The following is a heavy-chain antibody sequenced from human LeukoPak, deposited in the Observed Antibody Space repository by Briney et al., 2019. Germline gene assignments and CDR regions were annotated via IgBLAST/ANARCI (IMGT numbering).Heavy chain of an antibody. CDR2: IIPIFGTA. CDR3: ARDPGPYYYYMDV. V-gene: IGHV1-69*01. CDR1: GFTFSSYA. J-gene: IGHJ6*03. Sequence: GGSLRLSCAASGFTFSSYAISWVRQAPGQGLEWMGGIIPIFGTANYAQKFQGRVTITADESTSTAYMELSSLRSEDTAVYYCARDPGPYYYYMDVWGKGTTVTVSS.